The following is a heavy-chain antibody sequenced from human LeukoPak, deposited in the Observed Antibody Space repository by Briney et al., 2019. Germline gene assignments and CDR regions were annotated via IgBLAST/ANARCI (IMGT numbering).Heavy chain of an antibody. CDR2: IKQDGSEK. CDR1: GFTFSSYW. D-gene: IGHD2-15*01. V-gene: IGHV3-7*01. J-gene: IGHJ4*02. Sequence: GGSLRLSCAASGFTFSSYWMSWVRQAPGKGLEWVANIKQDGSEKYYVDSVKGRFTISRDNAKNSLYLQMNSLGAEDTAVYYCARDPRYCSGGSCYFGYFDYWGQGTLVTVSS. CDR3: ARDPRYCSGGSCYFGYFDY.